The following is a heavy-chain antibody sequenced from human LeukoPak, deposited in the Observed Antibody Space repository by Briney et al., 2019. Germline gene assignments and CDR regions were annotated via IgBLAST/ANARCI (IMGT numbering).Heavy chain of an antibody. J-gene: IGHJ4*02. Sequence: ASVKVSCKASGYTFTSYGTSWVRQAPGQGLEWMGWISAYNGNTNYAQKLQGRVTMTTDTSTSTAYMELRSLRSDDTAVYYCARLATRPYVFWSGTRPPDYWGQGTLVTVSS. CDR3: ARLATRPYVFWSGTRPPDY. D-gene: IGHD3-3*01. V-gene: IGHV1-18*01. CDR2: ISAYNGNT. CDR1: GYTFTSYG.